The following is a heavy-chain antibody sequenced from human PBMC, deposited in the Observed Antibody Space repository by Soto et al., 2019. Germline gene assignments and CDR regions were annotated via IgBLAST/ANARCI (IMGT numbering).Heavy chain of an antibody. V-gene: IGHV3-74*01. CDR1: GFTFSSYW. Sequence: GGSLRLSCAASGFTFSSYWMHWVRQAPGKGLVWVSRINSDESSTSYANSAKGRFTISRNNAKNTQYLQMNSVSAEDTAVYDCARAAGDSSSWYWFDPWGQGTLVTVSS. CDR3: ARAAGDSSSWYWFDP. CDR2: INSDESST. J-gene: IGHJ5*02. D-gene: IGHD6-13*01.